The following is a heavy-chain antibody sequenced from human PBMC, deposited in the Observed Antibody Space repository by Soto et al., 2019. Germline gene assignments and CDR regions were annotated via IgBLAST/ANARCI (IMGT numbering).Heavy chain of an antibody. CDR3: ARRAPYDFWSGFPLYFDY. Sequence: ASVKDSCKASGYTFTNYYMHWVRQAPGQGREWMGIINPSGGSTSYAQKFQGRVTMTRDTSTSTVYMELSSLRSEDTAVYYCARRAPYDFWSGFPLYFDYWGQGTLVTVSS. CDR2: INPSGGST. CDR1: GYTFTNYY. D-gene: IGHD3-3*01. V-gene: IGHV1-46*03. J-gene: IGHJ4*02.